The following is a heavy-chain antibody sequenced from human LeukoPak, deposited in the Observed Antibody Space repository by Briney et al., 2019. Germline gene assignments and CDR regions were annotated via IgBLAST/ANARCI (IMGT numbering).Heavy chain of an antibody. Sequence: SETLSLTCTVSGASISNYYWGWVRQPPGKGLEWVGYIYYSGSTNYNPSLKSRVTISLDTSKNQFSLNLTSVTAADTAVYYCAKTARLRYFEYWGQGTLVTVSS. CDR1: GASISNYY. V-gene: IGHV4-59*03. CDR2: IYYSGST. J-gene: IGHJ4*02. CDR3: AKTARLRYFEY. D-gene: IGHD3-9*01.